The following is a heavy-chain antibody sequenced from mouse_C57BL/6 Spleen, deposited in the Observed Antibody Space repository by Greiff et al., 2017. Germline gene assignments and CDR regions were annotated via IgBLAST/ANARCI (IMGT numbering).Heavy chain of an antibody. CDR2: IHPNSGST. D-gene: IGHD2-4*01. CDR3: ARRVYYDYDEFAY. V-gene: IGHV1-64*01. Sequence: QVQLQQPGAELVKPGASVKLSCKASGYTFTSYWMHWVKQRPGQGLEWIGMIHPNSGSTNYNEKFKSKATLTVDTSSSTAYMQLSSLTSEDSAVYYCARRVYYDYDEFAYWGQGTLVTVSA. CDR1: GYTFTSYW. J-gene: IGHJ3*01.